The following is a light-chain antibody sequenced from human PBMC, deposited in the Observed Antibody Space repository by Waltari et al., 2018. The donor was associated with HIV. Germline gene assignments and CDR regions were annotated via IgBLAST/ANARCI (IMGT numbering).Light chain of an antibody. Sequence: QSVLTQPPSASGTPGQRVTISCSGRSSNIGSNTVNWYQQLPGTAPKLLIYSNHQRPSGVPDRFSGSKSGTSASLAISGLQSEDEADYYCAAWDDSLNGVVFGGGTKLTVL. CDR1: SSNIGSNT. CDR3: AAWDDSLNGVV. CDR2: SNH. J-gene: IGLJ2*01. V-gene: IGLV1-44*01.